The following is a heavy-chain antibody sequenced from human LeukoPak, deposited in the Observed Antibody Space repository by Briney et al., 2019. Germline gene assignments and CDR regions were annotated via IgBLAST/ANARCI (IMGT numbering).Heavy chain of an antibody. J-gene: IGHJ4*02. Sequence: ASVKVSCKASGYTFTDFGISWVRQAPGQGLEWMGWSSAYNGDTKYAQKFQGRVTMTTDTSTSTAYMELRSLRSDDAAVFYCTRDLGTYTSYGSIFFDYWGQGTLVTVSS. CDR1: GYTFTDFG. CDR3: TRDLGTYTSYGSIFFDY. CDR2: SSAYNGDT. V-gene: IGHV1-18*01. D-gene: IGHD3-10*01.